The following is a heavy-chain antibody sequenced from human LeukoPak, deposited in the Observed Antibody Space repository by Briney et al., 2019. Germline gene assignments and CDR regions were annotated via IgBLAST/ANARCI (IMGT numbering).Heavy chain of an antibody. CDR3: ASAKWYYYDTSDYQTPDVRSGFDY. CDR2: ISSDGSGT. J-gene: IGHJ4*02. D-gene: IGHD3-22*01. CDR1: GISFSSSH. Sequence: GGSLRLSCAASGISFSSSHMHWVRQAPGKGLEWVAGISSDGSGTCYADSVKGRFTISRDNAKKSLYLQMNSLRAEDTAVYYCASAKWYYYDTSDYQTPDVRSGFDYWGQGALVIVSS. V-gene: IGHV3-30*04.